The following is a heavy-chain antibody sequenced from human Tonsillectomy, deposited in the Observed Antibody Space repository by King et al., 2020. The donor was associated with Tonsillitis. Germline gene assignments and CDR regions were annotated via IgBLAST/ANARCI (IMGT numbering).Heavy chain of an antibody. CDR3: ATVFDY. Sequence: VQLVESGGGLVQPGGSLRLSCAVSGFSISTNWMHWVRQVPGKGLVCVSRTNDDGTGTSYADSVKGRFTISRDNARNTVYLEMTSLRAEDTAVYYCATVFDYWGQGTLVTVSS. J-gene: IGHJ4*02. V-gene: IGHV3-74*01. CDR2: TNDDGTGT. CDR1: GFSISTNW.